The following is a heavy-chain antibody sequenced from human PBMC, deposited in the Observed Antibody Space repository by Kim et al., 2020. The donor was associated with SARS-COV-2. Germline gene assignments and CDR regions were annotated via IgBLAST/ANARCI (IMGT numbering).Heavy chain of an antibody. CDR3: ARSAAVNYYGSGSYYPGYFDY. Sequence: GGSLRLSCAASGFTVSSNYMSWVRQAPGKGLEWVSVIYSGGSTYYADSVKGRFTISRDNSKNTLYLQMNSLRAEDTAVYYCARSAAVNYYGSGSYYPGYFDYWGQGTLVTVSS. V-gene: IGHV3-53*01. CDR2: IYSGGST. J-gene: IGHJ4*02. CDR1: GFTVSSNY. D-gene: IGHD3-10*01.